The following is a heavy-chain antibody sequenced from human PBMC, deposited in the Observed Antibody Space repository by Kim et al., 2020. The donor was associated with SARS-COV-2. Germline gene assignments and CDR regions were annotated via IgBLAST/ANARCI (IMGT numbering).Heavy chain of an antibody. CDR3: ARSLPLHIITIFGVAQTILGSWFDP. CDR2: INHSGST. Sequence: SETLSLTCAVYGGSFSGYYWSWIRQPPGKGLEWIGEINHSGSTNYNPSLKSRVTISVDTSKNQFSLKLSSVTAADTAVYYCARSLPLHIITIFGVAQTILGSWFDPLGQGTLVTVSS. D-gene: IGHD3-3*01. CDR1: GGSFSGYY. J-gene: IGHJ5*02. V-gene: IGHV4-34*01.